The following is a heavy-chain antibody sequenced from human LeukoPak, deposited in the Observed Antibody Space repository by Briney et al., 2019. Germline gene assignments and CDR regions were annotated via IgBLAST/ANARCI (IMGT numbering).Heavy chain of an antibody. D-gene: IGHD3-3*01. Sequence: ASVKVSCKASGYTFTGYYMHWVRQAPGQGLEWMGWINPNSGGTNYAQKFQGRVTMTRDTPISTAYMELSRLRSDDTAVYYCARDSKDFWSGYYSGYYYYYMDVWGEGTTVTVSS. CDR3: ARDSKDFWSGYYSGYYYYYMDV. CDR2: INPNSGGT. J-gene: IGHJ6*03. CDR1: GYTFTGYY. V-gene: IGHV1-2*02.